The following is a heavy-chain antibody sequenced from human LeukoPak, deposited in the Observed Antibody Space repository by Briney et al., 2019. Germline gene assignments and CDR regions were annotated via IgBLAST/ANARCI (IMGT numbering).Heavy chain of an antibody. J-gene: IGHJ3*02. Sequence: PGGSLRLSCAASGFTFSSYGMHWVRQAPGKGLEWVAVISYDGSNKYYADSVKGRFTISRDNSKNTLYLQMNSLRAEDTAVYYCAKDSGYQPYSSSARGAFDIWGQGTMVTVSS. V-gene: IGHV3-30*18. D-gene: IGHD6-6*01. CDR3: AKDSGYQPYSSSARGAFDI. CDR2: ISYDGSNK. CDR1: GFTFSSYG.